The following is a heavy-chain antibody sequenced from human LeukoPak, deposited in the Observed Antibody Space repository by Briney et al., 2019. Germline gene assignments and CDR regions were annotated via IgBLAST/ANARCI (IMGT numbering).Heavy chain of an antibody. CDR1: GFSFSSYW. D-gene: IGHD2/OR15-2a*01. J-gene: IGHJ4*02. Sequence: PGGSLRLSCAASGFSFSSYWMTWVRQVPGKGLEWVANIKPEGSGKHYVDSVKGRFTISRDNAKSSLYLQMDSLRVEDTAVYYCSSQPAVIDLDFWGQGALVTVSS. V-gene: IGHV3-7*01. CDR2: IKPEGSGK. CDR3: SSQPAVIDLDF.